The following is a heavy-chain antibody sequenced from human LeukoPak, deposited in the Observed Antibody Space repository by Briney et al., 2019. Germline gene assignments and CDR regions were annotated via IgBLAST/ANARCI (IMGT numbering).Heavy chain of an antibody. J-gene: IGHJ4*02. V-gene: IGHV3-48*01. CDR1: EFTFSSYS. CDR3: ARSRGNSGSYPLGY. D-gene: IGHD1-26*01. CDR2: ISSSSSTI. Sequence: QAGGSLRLSCEASEFTFSSYSMNWVRQAPGKGLEWVSYISSSSSTIYYAESVKGRFTISRDNAKNSLYLQMNSLRVEDTAVYYCARSRGNSGSYPLGYWGQGTLVTVSS.